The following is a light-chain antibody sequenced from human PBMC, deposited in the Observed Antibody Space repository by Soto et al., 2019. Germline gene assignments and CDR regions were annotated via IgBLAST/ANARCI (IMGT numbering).Light chain of an antibody. V-gene: IGKV3-15*01. CDR2: AAY. Sequence: EIVVTQSPATLSVSVGERATITCRASQSVSSKLAWYQQKPGRAPRLLIYAAYTRATGVRARFSGSGSGTEFTLTISSLQSEDCEVYSCQQYDDWHPMYTVGQGTKVDNK. CDR3: QQYDDWHPMYT. J-gene: IGKJ2*01. CDR1: QSVSSK.